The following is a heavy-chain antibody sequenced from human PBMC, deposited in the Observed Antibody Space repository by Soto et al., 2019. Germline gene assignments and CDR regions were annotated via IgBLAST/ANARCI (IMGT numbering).Heavy chain of an antibody. V-gene: IGHV4-39*01. CDR1: GGSISSSSYY. CDR2: IYYSGST. Sequence: PSETLSLTCTVSGGSISSSSYYWGWIRQPPGKGLEWIGSIYYSGSTYYNPSLKSRVTISVDTSKNQFSLKLSSVTAADTAVYYCASQYYDFWSGRWFDPWGQGTLVTVPS. J-gene: IGHJ5*02. D-gene: IGHD3-3*01. CDR3: ASQYYDFWSGRWFDP.